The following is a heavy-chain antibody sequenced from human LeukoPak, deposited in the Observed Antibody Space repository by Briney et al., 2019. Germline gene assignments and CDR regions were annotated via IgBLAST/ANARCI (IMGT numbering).Heavy chain of an antibody. CDR2: IYYSGST. CDR3: ARVRNGERITMVRGVIEYYYYYMDV. D-gene: IGHD3-10*01. CDR1: GGSISSYY. J-gene: IGHJ6*03. Sequence: SETLSLTCTVSGGSISSYYWSWIRQPPGKGLEWLGYIYYSGSTNYNPSLKSRVTISVDTSKNQFSLKLSSVTAADTAVYYCARVRNGERITMVRGVIEYYYYYMDVWGKGTTVTVSS. V-gene: IGHV4-59*12.